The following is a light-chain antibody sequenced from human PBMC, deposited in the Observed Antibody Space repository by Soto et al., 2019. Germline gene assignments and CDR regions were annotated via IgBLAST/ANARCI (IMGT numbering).Light chain of an antibody. CDR3: QQYGSSSFA. Sequence: EIVLAQSPGTLSVSPGERATLFCRARQSISSTYLAWYQKKPGQAPRLLLYGAFNRSTGIPDRFSGSGSGTDFTLSIIRLEPEDCAFYYCQQYGSSSFAFGPGTKVEIK. CDR1: QSISSTY. CDR2: GAF. J-gene: IGKJ3*01. V-gene: IGKV3-20*01.